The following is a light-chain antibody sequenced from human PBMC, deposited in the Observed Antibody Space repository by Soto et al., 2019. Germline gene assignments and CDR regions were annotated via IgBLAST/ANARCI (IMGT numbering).Light chain of an antibody. V-gene: IGKV1-33*01. CDR3: QHYDSVFTWT. J-gene: IGKJ1*01. CDR1: QDIGTN. CDR2: DAS. Sequence: DIQMTQSPPSLSWFVGDRLSITCQSSQDIGTNLNWLQHKPGEVPKVLIFDASTLATGVPSRFAGSGSGTDFSLTISGLQPEDIETDYCQHYDSVFTWTFGQGTKVEIK.